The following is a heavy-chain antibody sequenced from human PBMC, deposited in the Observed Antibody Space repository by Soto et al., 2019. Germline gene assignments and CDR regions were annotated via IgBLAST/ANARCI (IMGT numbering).Heavy chain of an antibody. D-gene: IGHD2-15*01. J-gene: IGHJ6*02. CDR2: IYPGDSDT. V-gene: IGHV5-51*01. CDR1: GYTFTDYW. Sequence: GESLKISCKGSGYTFTDYWIGWVRQLPGKGLEWMGIIYPGDSDTRYSPSFQGHVTITVDKSTNTAYLQWNTLRASDTAMYYCARHISSFRDYCYPKAVSGQGTSVTGSS. CDR3: ARHISSFRDYCYPKAV.